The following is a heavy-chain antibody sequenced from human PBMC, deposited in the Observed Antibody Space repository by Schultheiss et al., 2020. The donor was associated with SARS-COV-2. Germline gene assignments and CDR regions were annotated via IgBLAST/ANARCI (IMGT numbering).Heavy chain of an antibody. CDR1: GGSISSYY. J-gene: IGHJ5*02. CDR2: IYYSGST. V-gene: IGHV4-39*07. CDR3: ARDGSRSGGWFDP. D-gene: IGHD3-10*01. Sequence: SETLSLTCTVSGGSISSYYWGWIRQPPGKGLEWIGSIYYSGSTYYNPSLKSRVTISVDTSKNQFSLKLSSVTAADTAVYYCARDGSRSGGWFDPWGQGTLVTVSS.